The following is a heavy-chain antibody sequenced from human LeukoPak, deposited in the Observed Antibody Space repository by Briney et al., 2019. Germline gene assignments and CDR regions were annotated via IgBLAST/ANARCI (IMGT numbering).Heavy chain of an antibody. CDR2: ISYDGSNK. J-gene: IGHJ4*02. D-gene: IGHD6-13*01. Sequence: GGSLRLSCAASGFTFSSYGMHWVRQAPGKGLEWVAVISYDGSNKYYADSVKGRFTISRDNSKNTLYLQMSSLRAEDTAVYYCAKDQWQQLFYYFDYWGQGTLVTVSS. CDR1: GFTFSSYG. CDR3: AKDQWQQLFYYFDY. V-gene: IGHV3-30*18.